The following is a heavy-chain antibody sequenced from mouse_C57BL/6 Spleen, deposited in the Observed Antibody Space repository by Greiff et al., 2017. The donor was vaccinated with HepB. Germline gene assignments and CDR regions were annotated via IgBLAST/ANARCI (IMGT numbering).Heavy chain of an antibody. D-gene: IGHD1-1*01. CDR1: GYTFTSYG. CDR3: ARKRDYGSSYDYFDY. Sequence: QVQLKQSGAELARPGASVKLSCKASGYTFTSYGISWVKQRTGRGLEWIGEIYPRSVNTYYNEKFKGKATLTADKSSSTAYMELRSLTSEDSAVYFCARKRDYGSSYDYFDYWGQGTTLTVSS. CDR2: IYPRSVNT. J-gene: IGHJ2*01. V-gene: IGHV1-81*01.